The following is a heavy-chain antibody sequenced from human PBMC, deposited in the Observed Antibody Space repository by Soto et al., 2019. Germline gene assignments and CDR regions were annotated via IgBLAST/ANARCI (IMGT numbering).Heavy chain of an antibody. J-gene: IGHJ4*02. D-gene: IGHD3-3*02. CDR3: ATGGGWLHNSYIRGLYFDY. Sequence: SETRSLTCTVSGGSLSGSYCSCIRKSPGKILEWIASISYTGSTTHNPSLKSRFTLSVDTSKNQFSLSLTSVTPADTAAYYCATGGGWLHNSYIRGLYFDYWGQGVLVTVSS. CDR1: GGSLSGSY. V-gene: IGHV4-59*01. CDR2: ISYTGST.